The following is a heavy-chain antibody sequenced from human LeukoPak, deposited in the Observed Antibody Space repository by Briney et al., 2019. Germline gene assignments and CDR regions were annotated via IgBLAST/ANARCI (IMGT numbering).Heavy chain of an antibody. D-gene: IGHD3-22*01. CDR2: ISSSGSYI. CDR3: AKDSSSGYYSVLAFDY. V-gene: IGHV3-21*04. Sequence: GGSLRLSCAASGFTFSSYSMNWVRQAPGKGLEWVSSISSSGSYIYYADSVKGRFTISRDNAKNSLYLQMNSLRAEDTAVYYCAKDSSSGYYSVLAFDYWGQGTLVTVSS. J-gene: IGHJ4*02. CDR1: GFTFSSYS.